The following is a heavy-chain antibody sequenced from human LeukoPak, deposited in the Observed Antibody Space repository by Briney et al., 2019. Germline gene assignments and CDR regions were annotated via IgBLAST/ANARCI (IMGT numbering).Heavy chain of an antibody. V-gene: IGHV4-4*07. Sequence: SETLSLTCTVSGGSISSYYGSWIRQPAGKGLEWIGRIYTSGSTNYNPSLKSRVTISVDTSKNQFSLKLSSVTAADTAVYYCARVVAAAGFTFDYWGQGTLVTVSS. CDR2: IYTSGST. CDR1: GGSISSYY. D-gene: IGHD6-13*01. J-gene: IGHJ4*02. CDR3: ARVVAAAGFTFDY.